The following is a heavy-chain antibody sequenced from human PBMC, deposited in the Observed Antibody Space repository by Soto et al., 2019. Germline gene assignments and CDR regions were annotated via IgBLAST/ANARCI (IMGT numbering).Heavy chain of an antibody. D-gene: IGHD3-10*01. J-gene: IGHJ4*02. Sequence: EVQLLESGGGLVQPGGSLRLSCSGSGFTFSNYAMSWVRRAPGKGLEWVSSINYSGVGTYYADSVKGRFTTTRDNSKNTLFLLMNSMRAEDGAVYYCAYSDSYHKVAYWGKGTLVTVSS. CDR3: AYSDSYHKVAY. CDR2: INYSGVGT. CDR1: GFTFSNYA. V-gene: IGHV3-23*01.